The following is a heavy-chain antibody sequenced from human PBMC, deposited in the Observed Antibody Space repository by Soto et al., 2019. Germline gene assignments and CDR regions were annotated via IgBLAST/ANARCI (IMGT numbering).Heavy chain of an antibody. V-gene: IGHV5-51*01. CDR1: GYSFTSYW. J-gene: IGHJ6*02. CDR2: IYPGDSDA. D-gene: IGHD6-19*01. Sequence: GEPLKISCKGSGYSFTSYWIGWVRQMPGKGLEWMGIIYPGDSDARYSPSFQGQVSISTDTSVNTAYLQWGSLKASDTAMYYCARQTTGWFGMDVWGQGTTVTVSS. CDR3: ARQTTGWFGMDV.